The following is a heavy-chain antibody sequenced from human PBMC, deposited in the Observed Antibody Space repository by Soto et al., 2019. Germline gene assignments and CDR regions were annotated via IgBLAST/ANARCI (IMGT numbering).Heavy chain of an antibody. V-gene: IGHV5-51*01. CDR1: GYSFTSYW. CDR2: IYPGDSDT. D-gene: IGHD1-26*01. Sequence: PGESLKISCKGSGYSFTSYWSGWVRQMPGKGLEWMGIIYPGDSDTRYSPSFQGQVTISADKSISTAYLQWSSLKASDTAMYYCARHVRGVGNDQWIHYYYYYMDVWGKGTTVTVSS. CDR3: ARHVRGVGNDQWIHYYYYYMDV. J-gene: IGHJ6*03.